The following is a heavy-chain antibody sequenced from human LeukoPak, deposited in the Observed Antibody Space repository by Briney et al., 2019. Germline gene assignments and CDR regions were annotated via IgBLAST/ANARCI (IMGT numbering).Heavy chain of an antibody. CDR2: IKEDGSEK. V-gene: IGHV3-7*03. J-gene: IGHJ3*02. D-gene: IGHD3-22*01. Sequence: GGSLRLSCAASGFTFSNNWMSWVRQAPGKGLGWVASIKEDGSEKYYVDSVKGRFTISRDNAKNSLYLQMNSLRAEDMAVYYCARESPYYYDSPDAFDIWGQGTMVTVSS. CDR1: GFTFSNNW. CDR3: ARESPYYYDSPDAFDI.